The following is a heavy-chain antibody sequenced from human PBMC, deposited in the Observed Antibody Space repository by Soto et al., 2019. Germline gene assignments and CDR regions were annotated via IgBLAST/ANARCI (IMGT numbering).Heavy chain of an antibody. V-gene: IGHV4-34*01. CDR3: ARALYISGWPIDY. J-gene: IGHJ4*02. CDR1: GGSFSGYY. Sequence: LETRSLTCAVYGGSFSGYYWSWIRQPPGKGLEWIGEINHSGSTNYNPSLKSRVTISVDTSKKQFSLKLSSVPAADTAVYYCARALYISGWPIDYWGQGTLVTVST. CDR2: INHSGST. D-gene: IGHD6-19*01.